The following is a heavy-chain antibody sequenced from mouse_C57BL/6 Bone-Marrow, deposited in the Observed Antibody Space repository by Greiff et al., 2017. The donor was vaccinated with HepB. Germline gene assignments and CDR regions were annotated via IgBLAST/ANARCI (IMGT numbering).Heavy chain of an antibody. V-gene: IGHV3-6*01. J-gene: IGHJ4*01. Sequence: EVKLMESGPGLVKPSQSLSLTCSVTGYSITSGYYWNWIRQFPGNKLEWMGYISYDGSNNYNPSLKNRISITRDTSKNQFFLKLNSVTTEDTATYYCARAGNYDYPFYAMDYWGQGTSVTVSS. CDR1: GYSITSGYY. D-gene: IGHD2-4*01. CDR3: ARAGNYDYPFYAMDY. CDR2: ISYDGSN.